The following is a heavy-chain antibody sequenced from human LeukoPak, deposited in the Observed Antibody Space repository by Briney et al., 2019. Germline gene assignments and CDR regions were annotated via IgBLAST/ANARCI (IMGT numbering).Heavy chain of an antibody. J-gene: IGHJ6*03. Sequence: EASVKVSCKASGYTFTSYGISWVRQAPGQGLEWMGWISAYNGNTNYAQKLQGRVTMTTDTSTSTAYMELRSLRSDDTAVYYCARGGLMVRGVIMPGYYYMDVWGKGTTVTISS. CDR3: ARGGLMVRGVIMPGYYYMDV. V-gene: IGHV1-18*01. CDR1: GYTFTSYG. D-gene: IGHD3-10*01. CDR2: ISAYNGNT.